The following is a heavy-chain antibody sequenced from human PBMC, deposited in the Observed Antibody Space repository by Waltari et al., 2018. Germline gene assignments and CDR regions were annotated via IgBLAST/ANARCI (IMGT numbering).Heavy chain of an antibody. V-gene: IGHV4-34*01. Sequence: QVQLQQWGAGLLKPSETLSLTCAVYGGSFSGYYWSWIRQPPGKGLEWIGEINHRGSTNYNPSLKSRVTISVDTSKNQFSLKLSSVTAADTAVYYCARHSRRSGIGYWGQGTLVTVSS. CDR2: INHRGST. CDR3: ARHSRRSGIGY. D-gene: IGHD2-21*01. CDR1: GGSFSGYY. J-gene: IGHJ4*02.